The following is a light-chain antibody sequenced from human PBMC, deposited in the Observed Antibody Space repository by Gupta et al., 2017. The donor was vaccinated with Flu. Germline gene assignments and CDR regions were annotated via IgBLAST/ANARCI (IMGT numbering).Light chain of an antibody. CDR1: QSLLHTNGYNY. J-gene: IGKJ1*01. V-gene: IGKV2-28*01. CDR3: MQALHTPPT. CDR2: LGS. Sequence: DTVMTQSPLSLSVTPGAPASISCRSSQSLLHTNGYNYLDWYLQKPGQSPQLLIYLGSNRASGVPDRFSGSGSGTTFTLKISRVEAEDVGIYYCMQALHTPPTFGQGTKVEVK.